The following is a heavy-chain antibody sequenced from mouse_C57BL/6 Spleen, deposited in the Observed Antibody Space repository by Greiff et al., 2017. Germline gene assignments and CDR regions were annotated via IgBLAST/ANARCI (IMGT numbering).Heavy chain of an antibody. CDR2: ISSGGDYT. V-gene: IGHV5-9-1*02. CDR3: TRDKGNWDGWYIDV. D-gene: IGHD4-1*01. Sequence: EVMLVESGEGLVKPGGSLKLSCAASGFTFSSYAMSWVRQTPEKRLEWVAYISSGGDYTYYADTVKGRFTISRDNARNTLYLQMSSLKSEDTAMYYCTRDKGNWDGWYIDVWGTGTTVTVSS. J-gene: IGHJ1*03. CDR1: GFTFSSYA.